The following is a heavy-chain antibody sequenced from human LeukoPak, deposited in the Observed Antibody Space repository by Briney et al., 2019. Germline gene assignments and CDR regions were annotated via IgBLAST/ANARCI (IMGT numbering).Heavy chain of an antibody. CDR3: ARDTVGKNAFDI. J-gene: IGHJ3*02. V-gene: IGHV1-2*02. CDR2: INPNSGGT. D-gene: IGHD4-17*01. Sequence: GASVKVSCKASGYTFTGYYMHWVRQAPGQGLEWMGWINPNSGGTNYAQKFQGRVTMTRDTSISTAYMELSRLRSDDTAVCYCARDTVGKNAFDIWGQGTMVTVSS. CDR1: GYTFTGYY.